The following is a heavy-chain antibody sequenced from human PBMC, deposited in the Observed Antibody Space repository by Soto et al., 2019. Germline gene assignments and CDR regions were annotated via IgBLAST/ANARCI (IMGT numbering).Heavy chain of an antibody. Sequence: QVQLQESGPGLVKPSQTLSLTCTVSGGSVYGASFYWTWIRQRPGKGLEWLGYSSFSGTTYYSSSLKSRITILVDTSKNQFSLKLSSVTAADTAAYYCARDTAYYYGLDVWGQGTTVTVSS. CDR2: SSFSGTT. CDR1: GGSVYGASFY. V-gene: IGHV4-31*03. CDR3: ARDTAYYYGLDV. J-gene: IGHJ6*02. D-gene: IGHD4-17*01.